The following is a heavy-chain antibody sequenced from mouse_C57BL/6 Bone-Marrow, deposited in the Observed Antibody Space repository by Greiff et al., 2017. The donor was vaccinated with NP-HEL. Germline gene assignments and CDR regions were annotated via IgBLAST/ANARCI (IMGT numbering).Heavy chain of an antibody. Sequence: VKLQESGAELMKPGASVKLSCKATGYTFTGYWIEWVKQRPGHGLEWIGEILPGSGSTNYNEKFKGKATFTADTSSNTAYMQLSSLTTEDSAIYYCARKEGYYYGSSSWFAYWGQGTLVTVSA. J-gene: IGHJ3*01. D-gene: IGHD1-1*01. CDR1: GYTFTGYW. CDR3: ARKEGYYYGSSSWFAY. V-gene: IGHV1-9*01. CDR2: ILPGSGST.